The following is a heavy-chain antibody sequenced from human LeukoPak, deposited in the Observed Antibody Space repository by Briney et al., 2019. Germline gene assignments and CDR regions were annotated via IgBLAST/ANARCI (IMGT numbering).Heavy chain of an antibody. D-gene: IGHD1-26*01. CDR1: GGTFSSYS. CDR3: ARISLGAIWGYYYGMDV. CDR2: IIPIIDTA. V-gene: IGHV1-69*13. Sequence: SVKVSCKASGGTFSSYSISWVRQAPGQGLEWVGGIIPIIDTADYAQKFQGRVTITADESTSTAYMELSSLRSEDTAVFYCARISLGAIWGYYYGMDVWGQGTTVTVSS. J-gene: IGHJ6*02.